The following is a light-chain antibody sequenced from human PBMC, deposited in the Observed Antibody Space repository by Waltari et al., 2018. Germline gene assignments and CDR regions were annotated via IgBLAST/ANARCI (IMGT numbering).Light chain of an antibody. CDR1: ESIGRT. V-gene: IGKV3-20*01. CDR3: QKYGTRPAT. CDR2: DAS. Sequence: EIVLTQSPGTLSLSPGERATLSCRASESIGRTLAWYQQKPGQPPRLLVYDASRRATGLPGMFSGSWSGTDFRPTISRLEPEDFAVYYCQKYGTRPATFGQGTKVEIK. J-gene: IGKJ1*01.